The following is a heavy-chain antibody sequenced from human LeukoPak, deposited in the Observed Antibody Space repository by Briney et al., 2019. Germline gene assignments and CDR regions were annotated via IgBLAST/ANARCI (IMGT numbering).Heavy chain of an antibody. CDR1: GFTFSSYA. Sequence: PGGSLRLSCAASGFTFSSYAMNWVRQAPGKGLEWVAHISSSSSTKYYADSVKGRFTISRDNAKNSLYLQMSSLRAEDTAVYYCAGVIGYGGNPPLAFDIWGQGTMVTVSS. D-gene: IGHD4-23*01. CDR2: ISSSSSTK. J-gene: IGHJ3*02. CDR3: AGVIGYGGNPPLAFDI. V-gene: IGHV3-48*01.